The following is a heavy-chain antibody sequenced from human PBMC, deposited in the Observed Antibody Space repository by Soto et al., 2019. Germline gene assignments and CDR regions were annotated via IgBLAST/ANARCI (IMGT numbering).Heavy chain of an antibody. CDR2: SIPIQGTA. CDR3: AKSLVFVDHGYMDV. CDR1: GGRFTSYI. D-gene: IGHD2-21*01. Sequence: QVQLVQSGAEVKKPGSSVKVSCEASGGRFTSYIFTWVRQAPGQGLEWMGRSIPIQGTADYALKFQDRVTMTADKSTNTVHMEMRSLRPDDTPVYYCAKSLVFVDHGYMDVWGKGTTVTVSS. J-gene: IGHJ6*03. V-gene: IGHV1-69*08.